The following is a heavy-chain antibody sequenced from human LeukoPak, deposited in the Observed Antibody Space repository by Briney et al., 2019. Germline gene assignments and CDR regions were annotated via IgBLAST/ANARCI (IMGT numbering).Heavy chain of an antibody. Sequence: GGSLRLSCAASGFTFDDYDMSWVRQAPGKGLVWVSRINSDGSSTSYADSVKGRFTISRDNAKNTLYLQMNSLRAEDTAVYYCARSQEVITTSFDYWGQGTLVTVSS. CDR3: ARSQEVITTSFDY. V-gene: IGHV3-74*01. CDR2: INSDGSST. J-gene: IGHJ4*02. D-gene: IGHD3-22*01. CDR1: GFTFDDYD.